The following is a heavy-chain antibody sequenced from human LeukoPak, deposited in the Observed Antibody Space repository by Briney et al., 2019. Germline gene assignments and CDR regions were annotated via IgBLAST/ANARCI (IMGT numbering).Heavy chain of an antibody. CDR1: GYTLTSYG. J-gene: IGHJ3*02. Sequence: ASVKVSCKASGYTLTSYGISWVRQAPGRELEWMGWISAYNGNTNYAQKLQGRVTMTTDTSTSTAYMELRSLRSDDTAVYYCASEDYYDSSGYYSEGAFDIWGQGTMVTVSS. V-gene: IGHV1-18*01. CDR2: ISAYNGNT. D-gene: IGHD3-22*01. CDR3: ASEDYYDSSGYYSEGAFDI.